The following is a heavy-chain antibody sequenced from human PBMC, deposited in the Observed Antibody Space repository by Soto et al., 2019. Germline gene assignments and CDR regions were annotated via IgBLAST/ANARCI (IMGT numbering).Heavy chain of an antibody. V-gene: IGHV3-23*01. Sequence: GGSLRLSCAASGFAFSGFAMSWVRQAPGKGLEWVSGISGSGGSTYYADSVKGRFTISRDKSKDTLYLQMNSLRAEDTAVYYCAKDSGDTSMITRYYYGMDVWGQGTTVTVSS. CDR3: AKDSGDTSMITRYYYGMDV. J-gene: IGHJ6*02. D-gene: IGHD5-18*01. CDR1: GFAFSGFA. CDR2: ISGSGGST.